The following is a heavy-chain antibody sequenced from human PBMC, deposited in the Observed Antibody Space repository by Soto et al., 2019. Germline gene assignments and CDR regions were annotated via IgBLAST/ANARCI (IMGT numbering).Heavy chain of an antibody. V-gene: IGHV5-51*01. J-gene: IGHJ2*01. CDR2: IYPGDSDT. CDR3: CAVGRHAVILAWYLDV. D-gene: IGHD6-19*01. Sequence: GESLKISCQGSGYSFTNYWIGWVRQMPGKDLEWMGRIYPGDSDTRYSPSFQGHVTISADKSINTAYLQWSSLEASDTAMYYCCAVGRHAVILAWYLDVWGHGTMVTVSS. CDR1: GYSFTNYW.